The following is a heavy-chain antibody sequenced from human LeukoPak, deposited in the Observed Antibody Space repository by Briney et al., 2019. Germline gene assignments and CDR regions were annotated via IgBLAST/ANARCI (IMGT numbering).Heavy chain of an antibody. Sequence: GGSLRLSCAASGFTFSSFGMHWVRQAPGKGLEWVANIKQDGSEKYYVDSVKGRFTISRDTAKNSLYLQMNSLRAEDTALYYCAREASSSWYGKIDYWGQGILVTVSS. CDR1: GFTFSSFG. V-gene: IGHV3-7*01. D-gene: IGHD6-13*01. CDR3: AREASSSWYGKIDY. J-gene: IGHJ4*02. CDR2: IKQDGSEK.